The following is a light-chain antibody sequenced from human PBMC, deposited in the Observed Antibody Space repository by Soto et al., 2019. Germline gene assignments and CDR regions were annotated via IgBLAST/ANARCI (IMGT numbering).Light chain of an antibody. CDR1: QSISSW. CDR3: QQYNSYPSCT. CDR2: DAS. J-gene: IGKJ2*02. Sequence: DIQMTQSPSTLSASVGDRVTITCRASQSISSWLAWYQQKPGKAPKLLIYDASSLEIGVPSRFSCSGSGTEFTLTISSRQPHDFATYYCQQYNSYPSCTFGQGTKLEIK. V-gene: IGKV1-5*01.